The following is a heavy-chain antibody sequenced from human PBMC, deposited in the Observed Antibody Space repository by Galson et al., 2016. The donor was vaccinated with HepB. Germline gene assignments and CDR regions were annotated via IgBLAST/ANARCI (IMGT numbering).Heavy chain of an antibody. CDR2: ISYSGST. CDR3: ARALEYRDAGSPYNRFEP. V-gene: IGHV4-39*01. CDR1: GGSISSTSNHY. J-gene: IGHJ5*02. D-gene: IGHD6-6*01. Sequence: ETLSLTCTVSGGSISSTSNHYWGWIRQSPGKGLEWIGSISYSGSTHYSPSLKSRVTISGDTSKNQFYLKLNSMSAADTAVYYCARALEYRDAGSPYNRFEPWGQGTLVTVSP.